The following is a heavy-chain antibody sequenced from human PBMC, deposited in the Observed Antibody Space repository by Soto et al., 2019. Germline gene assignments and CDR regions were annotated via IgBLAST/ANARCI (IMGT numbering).Heavy chain of an antibody. Sequence: PVGSLRLSCAASGFTFSSYAMSWVRQAPGKGLEWVSAISGNGGSTYFADSVKGRFTISRDNSKNTLFLQMNSLTAEDTAVYYCAKRFAPTPHLYYFDYWGQGTLVTVSS. V-gene: IGHV3-23*01. CDR1: GFTFSSYA. J-gene: IGHJ4*02. CDR3: AKRFAPTPHLYYFDY. CDR2: ISGNGGST. D-gene: IGHD4-17*01.